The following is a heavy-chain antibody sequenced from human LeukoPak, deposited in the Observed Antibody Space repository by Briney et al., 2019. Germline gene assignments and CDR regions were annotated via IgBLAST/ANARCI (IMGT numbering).Heavy chain of an antibody. CDR1: GFTFDDYA. D-gene: IGHD6-13*01. J-gene: IGHJ5*02. Sequence: PGGSLRLSCAASGFTFDDYAMHWVRQAPGKGLEWVANIKEDGSEKHYVDSVKGRFTISRDNAKNSLYLQMNSLRAEDTAVYYCARGPLIAAAGTSWGQGILVTVSS. CDR2: IKEDGSEK. V-gene: IGHV3-7*01. CDR3: ARGPLIAAAGTS.